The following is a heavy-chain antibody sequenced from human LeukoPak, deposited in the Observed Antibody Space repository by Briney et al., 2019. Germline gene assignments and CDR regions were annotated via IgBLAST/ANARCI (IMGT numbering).Heavy chain of an antibody. CDR2: ISYAGSNE. CDR1: GFTLSSYA. CDR3: TRGDSSGYYYAPPDY. Sequence: GRSLRLSCAASGFTLSSYAMHWVRQAPGKGLEWVAVISYAGSNEYYADSVKGRFTISRDNSKNTLYLQMNSLRAEDTAVYYCTRGDSSGYYYAPPDYWGQGTLVTVSS. J-gene: IGHJ4*02. V-gene: IGHV3-30*04. D-gene: IGHD3-22*01.